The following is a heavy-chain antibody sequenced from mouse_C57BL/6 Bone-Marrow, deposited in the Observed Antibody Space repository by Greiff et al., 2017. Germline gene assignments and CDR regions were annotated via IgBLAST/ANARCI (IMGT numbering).Heavy chain of an antibody. Sequence: QVQLQQSGAELVRPGASVKLSCKASGYTFTDYYINWVKQRPGQGLEWIARIYPGSGNTYYNEKFKGQATLTAEKSSSTAYMQLSSLTSEDSAVYFCARRSYWYFDVWGTGTTVTVSS. CDR2: IYPGSGNT. CDR1: GYTFTDYY. CDR3: ARRSYWYFDV. V-gene: IGHV1-76*01. J-gene: IGHJ1*03.